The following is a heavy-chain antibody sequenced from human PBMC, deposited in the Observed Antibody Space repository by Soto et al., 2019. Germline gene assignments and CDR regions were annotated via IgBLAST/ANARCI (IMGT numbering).Heavy chain of an antibody. J-gene: IGHJ4*02. D-gene: IGHD3-10*01. CDR3: ASMGYHYGSGSYPLDY. CDR2: LYNSGST. Sequence: TWIRQPPGKGLEWIGFLYNSGSTHYNPSLKSRVTISVDTSKNQFSLKLRSVTAADTAVYYCASMGYHYGSGSYPLDYWGQGTLVTVSS. V-gene: IGHV4-59*08.